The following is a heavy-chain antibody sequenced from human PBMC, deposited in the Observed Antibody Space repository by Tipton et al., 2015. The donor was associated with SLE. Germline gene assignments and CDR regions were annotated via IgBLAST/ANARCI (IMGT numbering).Heavy chain of an antibody. CDR1: GGSISSYY. Sequence: TLSLTCTVSGGSISSYYWSWIRQPAGGGMEWIGRIYTNENTNYNPSLKSRVTMSVDTSKNHFSLKLLSVTAADTAVYYCAREFLNPVTTVHYYFDLWGRGTLVTVSS. CDR3: AREFLNPVTTVHYYFDL. D-gene: IGHD4-11*01. CDR2: IYTNENT. V-gene: IGHV4-4*07. J-gene: IGHJ2*01.